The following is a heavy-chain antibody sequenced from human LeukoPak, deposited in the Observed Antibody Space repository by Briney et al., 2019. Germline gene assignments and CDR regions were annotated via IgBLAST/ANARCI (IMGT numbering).Heavy chain of an antibody. Sequence: PGGSLRLSCAASGFTFSSYWMSWVRQAPGKGLEWVANIKQDGSEKYYVDSVKGRFTISRDNAKNSLYLQMNSLTAEDTAVYYCARDRPTLGTRDIVVVVAAPYDAFDIWGQGTMVTVSS. D-gene: IGHD2-15*01. CDR1: GFTFSSYW. V-gene: IGHV3-7*01. J-gene: IGHJ3*02. CDR3: ARDRPTLGTRDIVVVVAAPYDAFDI. CDR2: IKQDGSEK.